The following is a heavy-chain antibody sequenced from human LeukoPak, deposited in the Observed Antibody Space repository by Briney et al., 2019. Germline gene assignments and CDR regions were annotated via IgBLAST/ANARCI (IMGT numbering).Heavy chain of an antibody. CDR3: AREYGVAAAFGAFDI. Sequence: ASVKVSCKASGYTFTSYAMHWVRQAPGQRLEWMGWINAGNGNTKYSQEFQGRVTITRDTSASTAYMELGSLRSEDMAVYYCAREYGVAAAFGAFDIWGQGTMVTVSS. CDR1: GYTFTSYA. D-gene: IGHD6-13*01. J-gene: IGHJ3*02. CDR2: INAGNGNT. V-gene: IGHV1-3*03.